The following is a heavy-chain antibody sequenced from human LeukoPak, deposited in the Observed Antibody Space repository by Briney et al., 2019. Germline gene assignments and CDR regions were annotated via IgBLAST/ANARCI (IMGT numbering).Heavy chain of an antibody. Sequence: GGSLRLSCVASGITCSNYAVSWVRQAPGKGLEWVAVTSYDGNKKYYEDSVKGRFTISRDNSKNTLYLQMNSLRSEDTAVYYCAKDEEAYCGGDCYSWRPAVGYWGQGTLVTVSS. CDR1: GITCSNYA. V-gene: IGHV3-30*18. CDR3: AKDEEAYCGGDCYSWRPAVGY. D-gene: IGHD2-21*02. CDR2: TSYDGNKK. J-gene: IGHJ4*02.